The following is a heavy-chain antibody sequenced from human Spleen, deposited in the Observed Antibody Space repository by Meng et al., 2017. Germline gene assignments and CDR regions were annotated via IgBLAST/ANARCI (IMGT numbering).Heavy chain of an antibody. Sequence: SVKVSCKASGGTFSSYAISWVRQAPGQGLEWMGGIIPIFGTANYAQKFHNRVTITSDESTSTVYMELTRLTSEDTAVYFCARKAGNCISTTCYSLDYWGQGTLVTVSS. CDR2: IIPIFGTA. CDR1: GGTFSSYA. J-gene: IGHJ4*02. D-gene: IGHD2-2*01. CDR3: ARKAGNCISTTCYSLDY. V-gene: IGHV1-69*13.